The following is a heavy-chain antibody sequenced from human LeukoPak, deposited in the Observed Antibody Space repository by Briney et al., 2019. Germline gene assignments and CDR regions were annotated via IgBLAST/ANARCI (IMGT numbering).Heavy chain of an antibody. J-gene: IGHJ5*02. CDR3: AKGGVSLAGFDP. CDR1: GFTSSGYA. CDR2: IGAGGGPT. D-gene: IGHD6-19*01. V-gene: IGHV3-23*01. Sequence: PWGSLRLSCAVSGFTSSGYAMSWVRQAPGKGLEWVPVIGAGGGPTYYADSVKGRFTISTDNSKNTLYLQMNGLRADDTAVYYCAKGGVSLAGFDPWGQGTVVTVSS.